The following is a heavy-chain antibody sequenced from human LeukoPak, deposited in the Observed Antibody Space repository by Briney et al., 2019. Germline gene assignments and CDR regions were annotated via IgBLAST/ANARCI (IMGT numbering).Heavy chain of an antibody. CDR2: INPSGGST. Sequence: GASVKVSCKASGYTFTSYYMHWVRQAPGQGLEWMGIINPSGGSTSYAQKFQGRVTMTRDMSTSTVYMELSSLRSEDTAVYYCACRYSVAGLAAAFDIWGQGTMVTVSS. J-gene: IGHJ3*02. D-gene: IGHD6-19*01. CDR1: GYTFTSYY. CDR3: ACRYSVAGLAAAFDI. V-gene: IGHV1-46*01.